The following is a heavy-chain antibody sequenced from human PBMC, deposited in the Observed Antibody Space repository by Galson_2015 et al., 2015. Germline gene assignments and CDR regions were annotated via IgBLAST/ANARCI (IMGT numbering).Heavy chain of an antibody. CDR1: FFPFLLSP. Sequence: SCPSSFFPFLLSPLLFFLSSLGQGLEWMGRIIPILGIANYAQKFQGRVTITADKSTSTAYMELSSLRSEDTAVYYCARGVRYSYGADYYYGMDVWGQGTTVTVSS. D-gene: IGHD5-18*01. J-gene: IGHJ6*02. V-gene: IGHV1-69*04. CDR2: IIPILGIA. CDR3: ARGVRYSYGADYYYGMDV.